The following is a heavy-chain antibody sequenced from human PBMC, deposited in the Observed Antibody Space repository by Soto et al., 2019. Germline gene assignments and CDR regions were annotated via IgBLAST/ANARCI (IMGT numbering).Heavy chain of an antibody. CDR3: ARAQWMNWFDP. J-gene: IGHJ5*02. D-gene: IGHD6-19*01. CDR2: TYYRSKWYN. CDR1: GDSVSSNNAA. V-gene: IGHV6-1*01. Sequence: PSQTLSLTCAISGDSVSSNNAACNWIRQSPSRGLEWLGRTYYRSKWYNEYALYVKSRITINPDTSKNQFSLQLNSVTPEDTAVYYCARAQWMNWFDPWGQGTLVTVSS.